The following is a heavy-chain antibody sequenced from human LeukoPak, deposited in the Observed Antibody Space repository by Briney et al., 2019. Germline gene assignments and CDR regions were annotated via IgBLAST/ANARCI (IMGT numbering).Heavy chain of an antibody. D-gene: IGHD4-17*01. Sequence: GGSLRLSCAASGFTFSGSAMHWVRQASGKGLEWVGRIRSKANSYATAYAASVKGRFTISRDDSKNTAYLQMNSLKTEDTAVYYCTTMPYVLYGDDPADAFDIWGQGTMVTVSS. CDR1: GFTFSGSA. CDR3: TTMPYVLYGDDPADAFDI. J-gene: IGHJ3*02. CDR2: IRSKANSYAT. V-gene: IGHV3-73*01.